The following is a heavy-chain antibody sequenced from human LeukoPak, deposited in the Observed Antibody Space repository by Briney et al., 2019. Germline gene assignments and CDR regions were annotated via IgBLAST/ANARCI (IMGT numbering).Heavy chain of an antibody. D-gene: IGHD4-17*01. Sequence: GGSLRLSCVASGFTFSSYAINRVRQAPGKGLEWVSGTSGSGGRTYCADSVKGRFTISRENSKNTLYLQMNSLRAEDTAVYYCAKVRLYGDYPEIDYWGQGTLVAVSS. J-gene: IGHJ4*02. CDR1: GFTFSSYA. V-gene: IGHV3-23*01. CDR3: AKVRLYGDYPEIDY. CDR2: TSGSGGRT.